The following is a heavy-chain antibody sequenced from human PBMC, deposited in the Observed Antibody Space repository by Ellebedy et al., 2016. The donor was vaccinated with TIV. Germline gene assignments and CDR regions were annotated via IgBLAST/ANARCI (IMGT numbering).Heavy chain of an antibody. J-gene: IGHJ4*02. V-gene: IGHV3-33*01. Sequence: GESLKISCAASGFRFSGFAMNWVRQAPGKGLEGVTIIWYDGSQRYYTDSVKGRFTISRDNSKNTLYLQMNSLTVEDTATYYCVRSAAGTSYFDYWGQGALVTVS. D-gene: IGHD6-13*01. CDR2: IWYDGSQR. CDR3: VRSAAGTSYFDY. CDR1: GFRFSGFA.